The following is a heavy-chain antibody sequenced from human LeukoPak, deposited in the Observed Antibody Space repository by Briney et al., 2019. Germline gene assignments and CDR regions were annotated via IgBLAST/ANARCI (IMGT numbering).Heavy chain of an antibody. CDR2: ISSSSSYT. CDR3: AREVAFDM. J-gene: IGHJ3*02. V-gene: IGHV3-21*06. Sequence: PGGSLRLSCAASGFTFSNYAMSWVRQAPGKGLEWVSSISSSSSYTFYADSVKGRFTISRDNAKNSLYLQMNSLRAEDTAVYYCAREVAFDMWGQGTMVTVSS. CDR1: GFTFSNYA.